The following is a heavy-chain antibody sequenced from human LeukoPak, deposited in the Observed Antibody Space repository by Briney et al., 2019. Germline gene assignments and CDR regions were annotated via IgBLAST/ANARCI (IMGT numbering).Heavy chain of an antibody. V-gene: IGHV1-18*01. CDR2: ISTYNGNA. D-gene: IGHD4-17*01. CDR3: ARECSRDYGDYVDY. J-gene: IGHJ4*02. CDR1: GYTFSIYS. Sequence: ASVKVSFKASGYTFSIYSISWVRQAPGQGLEWMGWISTYNGNAKYAQKLQGRVSMTTDTSTSTAYMELRSLRSDDTAVYYCARECSRDYGDYVDYWGQGTLVTVSS.